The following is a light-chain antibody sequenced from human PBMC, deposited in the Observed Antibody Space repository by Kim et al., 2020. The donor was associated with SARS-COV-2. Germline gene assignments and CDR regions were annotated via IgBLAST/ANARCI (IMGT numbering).Light chain of an antibody. CDR1: KLGDKY. CDR3: QAWDSSTWV. CDR2: QDS. V-gene: IGLV3-1*01. J-gene: IGLJ3*02. Sequence: SYELTQPPSVSVSPGQTASITCSGDKLGDKYACWYQQKPGQSPVLVIYQDSQRPSGIPERFSGSTSGNTATLTISGTQAMDEADYYCQAWDSSTWVFGGGTQLTVL.